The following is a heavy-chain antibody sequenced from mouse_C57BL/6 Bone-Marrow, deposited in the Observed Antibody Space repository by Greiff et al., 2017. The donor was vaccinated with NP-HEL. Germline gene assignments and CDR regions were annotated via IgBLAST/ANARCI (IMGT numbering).Heavy chain of an antibody. Sequence: QVQLQQPGAELVKPGASVKLSCKASGYTFTSYWMHWVKQRPGQGLEWIGMIHPNSGSTNYNEKFKSKATLTVDKSSSTAYMQLSSLTSEDSAVDYCANSVTTVVEDFPYFDYWGRGTTLTVSS. CDR1: GYTFTSYW. CDR3: ANSVTTVVEDFPYFDY. CDR2: IHPNSGST. J-gene: IGHJ2*01. V-gene: IGHV1-64*01. D-gene: IGHD1-1*01.